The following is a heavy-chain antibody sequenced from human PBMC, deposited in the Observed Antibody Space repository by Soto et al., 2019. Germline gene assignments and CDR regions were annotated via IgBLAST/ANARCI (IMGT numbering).Heavy chain of an antibody. CDR1: GFSLTTSGVG. J-gene: IGHJ5*02. V-gene: IGHV2-5*02. CDR3: AHKGGFGYPES. Sequence: QIPLKASGPMLVTPTQALTLTCTCSGFSLTTSGVGVGWIRQPPGKALEWLALVYWDDDKRYSPSLTNSLTLSRDTSKNQVVLTLTNVDPTDTGTYFCAHKGGFGYPESWGQGIMVTVSS. D-gene: IGHD5-18*01. CDR2: VYWDDDK.